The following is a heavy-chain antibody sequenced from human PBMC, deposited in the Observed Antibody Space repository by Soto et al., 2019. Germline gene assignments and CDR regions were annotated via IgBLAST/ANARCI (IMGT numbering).Heavy chain of an antibody. CDR2: IAVGSGDT. Sequence: SVKGSCNASGFTFTSSAFGWLRQARGQRLEWIGWIAVGSGDTRYAQKFQERVTIIWDVSTRTSYMELSSLRSDDTAVYFCAATSPDHNDRSGFWGYFDYWGQGALVTVSS. J-gene: IGHJ4*02. V-gene: IGHV1-58*01. CDR3: AATSPDHNDRSGFWGYFDY. CDR1: GFTFTSSA. D-gene: IGHD3-22*01.